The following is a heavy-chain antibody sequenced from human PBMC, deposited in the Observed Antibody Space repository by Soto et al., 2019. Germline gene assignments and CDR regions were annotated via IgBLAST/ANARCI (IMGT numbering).Heavy chain of an antibody. CDR1: NSSVNSRYY. V-gene: IGHV4-38-2*02. D-gene: IGHD1-26*01. CDR3: ARNASGQYFDF. J-gene: IGHJ4*02. CDR2: IYNSVST. Sequence: SLTCSVSNSSVNSRYYWGWIRQSPGKGLQWIASIYNSVSTHYNPSFKSRATISVDTSKNQFSLRLTSVAAADTAVYYCARNASGQYFDFWGQGTLVTVSS.